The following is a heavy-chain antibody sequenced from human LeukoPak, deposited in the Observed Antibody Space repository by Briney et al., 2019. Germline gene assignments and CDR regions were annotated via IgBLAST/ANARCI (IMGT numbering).Heavy chain of an antibody. CDR3: ARGKVYYYYDY. J-gene: IGHJ4*02. Sequence: PGGSLRVSCVASGFTVRSNYMTWVRQAPGKGLEWVSVLHSSGDTYYADSVKGRFTISRDDSKNTLYLEMNSLRAEDTAVYYCARGKVYYYYDYWGQGTLVTVSS. CDR1: GFTVRSNY. V-gene: IGHV3-53*01. D-gene: IGHD5-12*01. CDR2: LHSSGDT.